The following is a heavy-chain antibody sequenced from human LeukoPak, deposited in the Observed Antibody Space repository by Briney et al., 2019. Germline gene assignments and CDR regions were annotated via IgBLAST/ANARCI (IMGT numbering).Heavy chain of an antibody. CDR1: GFTFRNYG. J-gene: IGHJ4*02. V-gene: IGHV3-33*06. CDR3: AKGGAVAAALDY. D-gene: IGHD2-15*01. CDR2: IWYDGSNK. Sequence: GRSLTLSCAASGFTFRNYGMHWVRQAPGKGLEWVAVIWYDGSNKYYADSVKGRFTISRDNSENTLYLQMNSLRAEDTAVYYCAKGGAVAAALDYWGQGTLVTVSS.